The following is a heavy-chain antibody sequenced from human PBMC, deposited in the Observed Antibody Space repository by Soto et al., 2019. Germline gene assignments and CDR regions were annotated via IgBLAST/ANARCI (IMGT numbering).Heavy chain of an antibody. J-gene: IGHJ4*02. D-gene: IGHD3-3*01. V-gene: IGHV3-30-3*01. CDR3: ARELTLYGVALDY. CDR1: GFTFNIYT. Sequence: QVQLEESGGGVVQPGGSLRLSCSASGFTFNIYTMHWVRQAPGKGLEWVAVISHEGTKETYASSVRGRFTISRDNSKDTLSLQMNSLTIEDTAVYYCARELTLYGVALDYWGQGTPVTGSS. CDR2: ISHEGTKE.